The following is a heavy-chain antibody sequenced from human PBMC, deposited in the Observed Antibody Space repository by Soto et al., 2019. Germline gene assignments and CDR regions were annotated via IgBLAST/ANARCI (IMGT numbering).Heavy chain of an antibody. Sequence: HPGGSLRLSCAASGFTFSSYGMHWVRQAPGKGLEWVAVISYDGSNKYYADSVKGRFTITRDNSKNTLYLQMNSLRAEDTAVYYCAKNGGSDPTRFYYYYYYGMDVWGQGTTVTVSS. V-gene: IGHV3-30*18. CDR3: AKNGGSDPTRFYYYYYYGMDV. CDR1: GFTFSSYG. D-gene: IGHD1-26*01. J-gene: IGHJ6*02. CDR2: ISYDGSNK.